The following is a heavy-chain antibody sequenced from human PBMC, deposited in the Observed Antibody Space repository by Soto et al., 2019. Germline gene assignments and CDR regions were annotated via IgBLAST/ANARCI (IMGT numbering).Heavy chain of an antibody. Sequence: EVQLVESGGDSVQPGGSLRLSCAASGFTFSTYWMHWVRQAPGEGLVWVSRIKGDGSSTSSADSMEGRFTISRDNAKNTVYLHMNSLRADDTAVYYCARGAFHNYYFDYWGQGTLVTVSS. CDR2: IKGDGSST. CDR3: ARGAFHNYYFDY. D-gene: IGHD3-3*02. V-gene: IGHV3-74*01. CDR1: GFTFSTYW. J-gene: IGHJ4*02.